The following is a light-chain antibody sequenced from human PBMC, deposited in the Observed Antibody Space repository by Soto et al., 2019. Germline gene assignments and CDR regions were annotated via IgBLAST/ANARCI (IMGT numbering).Light chain of an antibody. V-gene: IGKV3-15*01. CDR1: QSVSSSY. Sequence: EIVLTQSPGTLSLSPGERATLSCRASQSVSSSYLAWYQQKPGQAPRLLIYGASTRATGVPARFSVSGSGTEFTLTISSLQSEDLAVYYCQQYSRWPITFGQGTRLEIK. CDR3: QQYSRWPIT. CDR2: GAS. J-gene: IGKJ5*01.